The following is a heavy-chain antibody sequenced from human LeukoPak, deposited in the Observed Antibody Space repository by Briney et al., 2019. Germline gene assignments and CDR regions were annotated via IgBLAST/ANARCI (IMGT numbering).Heavy chain of an antibody. V-gene: IGHV3-23*01. J-gene: IGHJ6*02. D-gene: IGHD6-19*01. CDR2: ISGSGGST. CDR1: GFTFSSYA. CDR3: AKDHSAVAGYYGMDV. Sequence: GASLRLSCAASGFTFSSYAMSWVRQAPGKGLEWVSAISGSGGSTYYADSVKGRFTISRDNSKNTLYLQMNSLRAEDTAVYYCAKDHSAVAGYYGMDVWGQGTLVTVSS.